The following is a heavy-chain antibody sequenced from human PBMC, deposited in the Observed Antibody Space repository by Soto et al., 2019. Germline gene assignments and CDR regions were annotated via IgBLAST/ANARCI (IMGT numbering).Heavy chain of an antibody. V-gene: IGHV3-23*01. Sequence: GGSLRLSCAASGFTFSSYAMSWVRQAPGKGLEWVSAISGSGGSTYYADSVRGRFTISRDNSKNTLYLQMNSLRAEDTAVYYCATDTAMVTSYYYYYGMDVWGQGTTVTVSS. CDR1: GFTFSSYA. CDR2: ISGSGGST. J-gene: IGHJ6*02. CDR3: ATDTAMVTSYYYYYGMDV. D-gene: IGHD5-18*01.